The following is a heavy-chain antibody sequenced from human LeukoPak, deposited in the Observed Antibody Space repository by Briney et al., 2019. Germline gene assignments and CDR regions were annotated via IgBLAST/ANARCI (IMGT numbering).Heavy chain of an antibody. V-gene: IGHV3-15*07. CDR3: TSGRGFYYDT. CDR1: GFTFSNAW. J-gene: IGHJ5*02. CDR2: IKSKTDGGSR. D-gene: IGHD3-22*01. Sequence: GGSLRLSCAASGFTFSNAWVNWVRQAPGKGLEWVGRIKSKTDGGSRDYAAPVKGRFTISRDDSTNTLYLQMNSLTTEDTAVYYCTSGRGFYYDTWDQGTLVTVSS.